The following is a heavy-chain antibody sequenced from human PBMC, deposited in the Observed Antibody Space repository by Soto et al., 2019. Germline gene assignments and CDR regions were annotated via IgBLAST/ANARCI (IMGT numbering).Heavy chain of an antibody. V-gene: IGHV3-7*01. D-gene: IGHD3-22*01. Sequence: GGSLRLSCAASGFTFSSYWMSWVRQAPGKGLEWVANIKQDGSEKYYVDSVKGRFTISRDNAKNSLYLQMNSLRAEDTAVYYCARDMGDSSGYFGNHFDYWGQGTLVTVSS. J-gene: IGHJ4*02. CDR2: IKQDGSEK. CDR1: GFTFSSYW. CDR3: ARDMGDSSGYFGNHFDY.